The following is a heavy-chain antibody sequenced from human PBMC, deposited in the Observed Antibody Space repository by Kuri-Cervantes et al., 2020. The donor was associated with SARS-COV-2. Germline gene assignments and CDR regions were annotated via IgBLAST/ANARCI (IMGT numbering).Heavy chain of an antibody. J-gene: IGHJ4*02. CDR3: ATAGTTAMALFDY. Sequence: ASEKVSCKVSGYTLTELSMHWVRQAPGKGLEWMGGFDPEDGETIYAQKFQGRVTMTEDTSTDTAYMELSSLRSEDTAVYYCATAGTTAMALFDYWGQGTLVTVSS. V-gene: IGHV1-24*01. D-gene: IGHD5-18*01. CDR1: GYTLTELS. CDR2: FDPEDGET.